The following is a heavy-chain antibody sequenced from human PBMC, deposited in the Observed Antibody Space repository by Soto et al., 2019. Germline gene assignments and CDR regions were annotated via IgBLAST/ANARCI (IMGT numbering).Heavy chain of an antibody. CDR1: GFTVSSNY. CDR2: IYSGGST. Sequence: GGSLRLSCAASGFTVSSNYMSWVRQAPGKGLEWVSVIYSGGSTYYADSVKGRFTISRDNSKNTLYLQMNSLRAEDTAVYYCAKALRRRSLDYWGQGTLVTVSS. V-gene: IGHV3-66*01. J-gene: IGHJ4*02. CDR3: AKALRRRSLDY.